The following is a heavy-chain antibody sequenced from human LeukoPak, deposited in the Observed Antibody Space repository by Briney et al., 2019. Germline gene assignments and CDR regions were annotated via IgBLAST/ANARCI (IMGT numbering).Heavy chain of an antibody. J-gene: IGHJ4*02. Sequence: SETLFLTCTVSGGSISSYYWSWIRQPPGKGLEWIGYIYYSGSTNYNPSLKSRVTISVDTSKNQFSLNLRPVTAADTAVYYCARGLYNGYDYSPFDSWGQGTLVTVSS. CDR1: GGSISSYY. D-gene: IGHD5-12*01. V-gene: IGHV4-59*01. CDR3: ARGLYNGYDYSPFDS. CDR2: IYYSGST.